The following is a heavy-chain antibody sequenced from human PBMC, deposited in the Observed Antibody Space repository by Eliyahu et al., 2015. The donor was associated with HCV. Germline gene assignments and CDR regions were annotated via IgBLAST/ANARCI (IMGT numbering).Heavy chain of an antibody. D-gene: IGHD3-10*01. CDR1: GXXFXXYA. V-gene: IGHV3-23*01. Sequence: EVQLLESGGGLXQXGGSLRLSCEASGXXFXXYAMSWVRQTPGRGLEWVSVITGSGGSTFYADSVKGRFTISRDNSENTLYMHMNSLRADDTAVYYCARSGLLWFREIKDYWGQGTLVTVSS. J-gene: IGHJ4*02. CDR2: ITGSGGST. CDR3: ARSGLLWFREIKDY.